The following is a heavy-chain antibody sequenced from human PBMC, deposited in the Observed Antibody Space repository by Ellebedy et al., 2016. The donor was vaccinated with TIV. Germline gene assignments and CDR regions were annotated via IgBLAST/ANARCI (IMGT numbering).Heavy chain of an antibody. CDR3: ATGRSMIRGFDY. CDR1: GYTFTNHG. V-gene: IGHV1-18*01. D-gene: IGHD3-10*01. Sequence: AASVKVSCKGSGYTFTNHGITWVRQAPGQGLEWMGWVSAYNCDIKYAQKFQDRVTMTTDTSTSSGYMELRSLRSDDTAVYFCATGRSMIRGFDYWGQGTLVTVSS. J-gene: IGHJ4*02. CDR2: VSAYNCDI.